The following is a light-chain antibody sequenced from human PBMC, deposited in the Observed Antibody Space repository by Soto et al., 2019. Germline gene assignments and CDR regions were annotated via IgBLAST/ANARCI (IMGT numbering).Light chain of an antibody. CDR2: DVS. Sequence: QSALTQPASVSGSPGQSITISCTGTSSDVGGYNFVSWFQQHPGKAPKLMIYDVSHRPSGVSIRFAGSKSGNTASLTISGLQAEDEADYYCNSYTSSTTRVIFGGGTKLTVL. J-gene: IGLJ2*01. CDR1: SSDVGGYNF. V-gene: IGLV2-14*01. CDR3: NSYTSSTTRVI.